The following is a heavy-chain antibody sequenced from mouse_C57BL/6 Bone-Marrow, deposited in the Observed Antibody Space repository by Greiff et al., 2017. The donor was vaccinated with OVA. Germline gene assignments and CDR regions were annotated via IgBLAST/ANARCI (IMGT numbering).Heavy chain of an antibody. Sequence: EVMLVESGGDLVKPGGSLKLSCAASGFTFSSYGMSWVRQTPDKRLEWVATISSGGSYNYYPDSVKGRFTISRDNAKNTLYLQMSSLKSEDTAMYYCARRALRTVLYFDYWGQGTTLTVSS. V-gene: IGHV5-6*02. CDR2: ISSGGSYN. J-gene: IGHJ2*01. CDR1: GFTFSSYG. D-gene: IGHD1-1*01. CDR3: ARRALRTVLYFDY.